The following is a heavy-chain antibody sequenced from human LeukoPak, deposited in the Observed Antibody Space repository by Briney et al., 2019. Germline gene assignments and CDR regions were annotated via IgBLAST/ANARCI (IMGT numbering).Heavy chain of an antibody. J-gene: IGHJ4*02. CDR1: GYTFTGYY. V-gene: IGHV1-2*02. D-gene: IGHD3-10*01. CDR2: INPHSGGT. Sequence: ASVKVSCKASGYTFTGYYMHWVRQAPGQGLEWMGWINPHSGGTNYTQKFQGRVTMTRDTPISTAYMELSRLRSDDTAVYYCASIFGDYYGSGSYYYWGQGALVTVSS. CDR3: ASIFGDYYGSGSYYY.